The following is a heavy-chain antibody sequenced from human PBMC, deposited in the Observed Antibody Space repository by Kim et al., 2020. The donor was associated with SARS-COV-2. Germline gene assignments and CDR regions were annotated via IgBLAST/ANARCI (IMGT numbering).Heavy chain of an antibody. J-gene: IGHJ5*01. CDR2: IYYSGST. D-gene: IGHD3-22*01. Sequence: SETLSLTCTVSGGSISSYYWSWIRQPPGKGLEWIGYIYYSGSTNYNPSLKSRVTISVDTSKNQFSLKLSSVTAAYTAVYYCAKGSSGYYSKGRRRAHWF. CDR3: AKGSSGYYSKGRRRAHWF. V-gene: IGHV4-59*08. CDR1: GGSISSYY.